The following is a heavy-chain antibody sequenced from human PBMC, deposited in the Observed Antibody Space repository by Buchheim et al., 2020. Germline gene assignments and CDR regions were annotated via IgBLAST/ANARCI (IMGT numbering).Heavy chain of an antibody. J-gene: IGHJ4*02. CDR3: ARDPSPNTGWFGGY. Sequence: QVQLQESGPGLVKSSETLSLTCTVSGGSISSYYWSWIRQPAGKGLEWVGRIYSSGNTDYNPSLKSRVTMSVDTPKNQFSLNLKSVTAADTAVYYCARDPSPNTGWFGGYWGQGIL. V-gene: IGHV4-4*07. CDR1: GGSISSYY. D-gene: IGHD3-10*01. CDR2: IYSSGNT.